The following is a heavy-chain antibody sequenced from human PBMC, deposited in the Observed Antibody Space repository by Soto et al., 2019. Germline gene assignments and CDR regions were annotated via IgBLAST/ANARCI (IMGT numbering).Heavy chain of an antibody. Sequence: QEPLQLSGPGLVKPSQTLSLTCAISGDSVSSDSAAWNWIRQSPSRGLEWRGRTYYRSKWINDYAVSVKSRIASNADTSRNQVSLQLFSATPEDTAVYYCARGRPHYYAMDVWGQGTTVTVSS. V-gene: IGHV6-1*01. CDR2: TYYRSKWIN. CDR1: GDSVSSDSAA. CDR3: ARGRPHYYAMDV. J-gene: IGHJ6*02.